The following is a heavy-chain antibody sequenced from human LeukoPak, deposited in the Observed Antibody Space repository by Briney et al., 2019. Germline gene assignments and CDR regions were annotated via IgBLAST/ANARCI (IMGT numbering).Heavy chain of an antibody. CDR3: ASMVRDNIMESTQLWFGELLHDY. J-gene: IGHJ4*02. CDR1: GFTFSSYW. D-gene: IGHD3-10*01. Sequence: GGSLRLSCAASGFTFSSYWMSWVRQAPGKGLEWVANIKQDGSEKYYVDSVKGRFTISRDNAKNSLYLQMNSLRAEDTAVYYCASMVRDNIMESTQLWFGELLHDYWGQGTLVTVSS. V-gene: IGHV3-7*01. CDR2: IKQDGSEK.